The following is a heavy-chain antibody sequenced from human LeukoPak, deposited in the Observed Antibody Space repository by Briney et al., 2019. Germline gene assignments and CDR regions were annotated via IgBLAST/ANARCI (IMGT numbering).Heavy chain of an antibody. CDR3: ARVGTTVTTYDY. Sequence: ASVKVSCKASGYTFTGYYMHWVRQAPGQGLEWMGWINPSSGGTNYAQKFQGRVTMTRDTSISTAYMELSRLRSDDTAVYYCARVGTTVTTYDYWGQGTLVTVSS. CDR1: GYTFTGYY. J-gene: IGHJ4*02. D-gene: IGHD4-11*01. V-gene: IGHV1-2*02. CDR2: INPSSGGT.